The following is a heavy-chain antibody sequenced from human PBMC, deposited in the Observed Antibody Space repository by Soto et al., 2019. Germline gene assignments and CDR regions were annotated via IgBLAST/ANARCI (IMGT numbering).Heavy chain of an antibody. CDR1: GYSFTSYW. CDR3: ARHNTPHYCSSASCYRYYYGMDV. D-gene: IGHD2-2*01. CDR2: VDPSDSYT. J-gene: IGHJ6*04. Sequence: GESLKISCKGSGYSFTSYWISWVRQMPGKGLEWMGGVDPSDSYTNYSPSFQGHVTISADKSISTAYLQLSSLKASDTAMYYCARHNTPHYCSSASCYRYYYGMDVWGKGTTVTVSS. V-gene: IGHV5-10-1*01.